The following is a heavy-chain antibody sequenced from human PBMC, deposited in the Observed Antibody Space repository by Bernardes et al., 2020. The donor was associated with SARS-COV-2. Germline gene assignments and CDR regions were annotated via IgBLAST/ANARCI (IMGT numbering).Heavy chain of an antibody. Sequence: VGSLRLSCAASGFTFSSYAMSWVRQAPGKGLEWVSAISGSGGSTYYADSVKGRFTISRDNSKNTLYLQMNSLRAEDTAVYYCAKSNEAMTTVTIGMDVWGQGTTVTVSS. CDR1: GFTFSSYA. CDR3: AKSNEAMTTVTIGMDV. V-gene: IGHV3-23*01. CDR2: ISGSGGST. J-gene: IGHJ6*02. D-gene: IGHD4-17*01.